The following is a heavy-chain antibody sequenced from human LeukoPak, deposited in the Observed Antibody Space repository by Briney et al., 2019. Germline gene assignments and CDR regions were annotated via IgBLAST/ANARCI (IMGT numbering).Heavy chain of an antibody. Sequence: SGGSLRLSCAASGFTFSSYSMNWVRQAPGKGPEWVSSISSSSSYIYYADSVKGRFTISRDNAKNSLYLQMNSLRAEDTAVYYCAREEIVVVPAVYYYYYGMDVWGQGTTVTVSS. CDR3: AREEIVVVPAVYYYYYGMDV. CDR2: ISSSSSYI. J-gene: IGHJ6*02. CDR1: GFTFSSYS. V-gene: IGHV3-21*01. D-gene: IGHD2-2*01.